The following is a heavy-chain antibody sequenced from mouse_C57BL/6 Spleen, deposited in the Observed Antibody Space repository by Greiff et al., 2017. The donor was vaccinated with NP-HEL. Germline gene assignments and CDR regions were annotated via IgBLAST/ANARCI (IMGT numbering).Heavy chain of an antibody. J-gene: IGHJ2*01. CDR1: GYSFTDYN. V-gene: IGHV1-39*01. CDR2: INPNYGTT. D-gene: IGHD4-1*01. CDR3: ARDWGETGKDFDY. Sequence: VHVKQSGPELVKPGASVKISCKASGYSFTDYNMNWVKQSNGKSLEWIGVINPNYGTTSYNQKFKGNATLTVDQSSSTAYMQLNSLTSEDSAVYYCARDWGETGKDFDYWGQGTTLTVSS.